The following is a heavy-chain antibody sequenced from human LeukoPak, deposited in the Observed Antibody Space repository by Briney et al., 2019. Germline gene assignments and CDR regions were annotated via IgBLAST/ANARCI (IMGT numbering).Heavy chain of an antibody. Sequence: SGTLSLTCTVSGYSISSGYYWGWIRQPPGKGLEWIGSIYHSGSTYYNPSLKSRVTISVDTSKNQFSLKLSSVTAADTAVYYCAGSAYDLWDIDYWGQGTLVTVSS. CDR3: AGSAYDLWDIDY. D-gene: IGHD5-12*01. CDR1: GYSISSGYY. V-gene: IGHV4-38-2*02. CDR2: IYHSGST. J-gene: IGHJ4*02.